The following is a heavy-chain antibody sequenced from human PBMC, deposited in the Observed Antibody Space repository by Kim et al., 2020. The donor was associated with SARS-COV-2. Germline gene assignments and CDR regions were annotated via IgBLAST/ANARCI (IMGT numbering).Heavy chain of an antibody. CDR3: ARRGDPFDY. Sequence: GGSLRLSCAASGFTFSSYGMHWVRQAPGKGLEWVAVISYDGSNKYYADSVKGRFNISRDNSKNTLYLQMNSLRAEDTAVYYCARRGDPFDYLGQGTLVTVSS. J-gene: IGHJ4*02. CDR1: GFTFSSYG. CDR2: ISYDGSNK. D-gene: IGHD4-17*01. V-gene: IGHV3-33*05.